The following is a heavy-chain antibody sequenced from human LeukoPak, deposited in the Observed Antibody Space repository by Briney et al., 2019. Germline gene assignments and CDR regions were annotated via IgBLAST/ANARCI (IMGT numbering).Heavy chain of an antibody. J-gene: IGHJ4*02. CDR3: SRLLPSSHHFFDS. CDR1: GFTVSNDY. V-gene: IGHV3-53*01. Sequence: GGSLRLSCAVSGFTVSNDYMSWVRQAPGKGLEWVSVIYGGGDTYYADSVRGRFTISRDNFENTLFLQMDSLKAEDTAVYYCSRLLPSSHHFFDSWGQGALVTVSS. CDR2: IYGGGDT. D-gene: IGHD6-6*01.